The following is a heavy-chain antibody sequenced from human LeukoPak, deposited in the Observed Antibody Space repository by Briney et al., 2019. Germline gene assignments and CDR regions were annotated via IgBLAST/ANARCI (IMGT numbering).Heavy chain of an antibody. CDR3: ARRATLATNDAFDI. CDR2: IKSKTDGGTT. J-gene: IGHJ3*02. D-gene: IGHD5-12*01. CDR1: GFTFSNAW. Sequence: GGSLRLSCAASGFTFSNAWMSWVRQAPGKGLEWVGRIKSKTDGGTTDYAAPVKGRFTISRDDSKNTLYLQMNSLKASDTAMYYCARRATLATNDAFDIWGQGTMVTVSS. V-gene: IGHV3-15*01.